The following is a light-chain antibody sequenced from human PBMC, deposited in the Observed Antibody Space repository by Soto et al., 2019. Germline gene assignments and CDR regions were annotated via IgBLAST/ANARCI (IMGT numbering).Light chain of an antibody. V-gene: IGLV2-23*01. CDR2: EGS. CDR1: SGDVGAYNL. J-gene: IGLJ2*01. CDR3: CSYAGSRTFV. Sequence: QSALTQPASVSGSPEQSITISCTGTSGDVGAYNLVSWYQQHPGKAPRLIIYEGSKRPSGISHRFSGSKSDNTASLTISGLRAEDEAHYHCCSYAGSRTFVFGGGTQLTVL.